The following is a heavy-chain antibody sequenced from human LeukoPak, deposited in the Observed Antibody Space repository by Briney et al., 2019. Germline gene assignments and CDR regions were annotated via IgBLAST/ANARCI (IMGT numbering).Heavy chain of an antibody. Sequence: PSETLSLTCAVYGGSFSGYYWSWIRQPPGKGLEWIGEISHSGSTNYNPSLKSRVTISVDTSKNQFSLKLSSVTAAGTAVYYCARGPMTTVTKYFQHWGQGTLVTVSS. D-gene: IGHD4-17*01. CDR3: ARGPMTTVTKYFQH. CDR2: ISHSGST. J-gene: IGHJ1*01. V-gene: IGHV4-34*01. CDR1: GGSFSGYY.